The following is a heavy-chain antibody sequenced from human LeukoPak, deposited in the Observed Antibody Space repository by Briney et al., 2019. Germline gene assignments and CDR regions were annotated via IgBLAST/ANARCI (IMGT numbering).Heavy chain of an antibody. CDR2: ISSSSSTI. V-gene: IGHV3-48*04. CDR3: ARDGGDFYSSLCTFDI. J-gene: IGHJ3*02. D-gene: IGHD2-21*02. Sequence: WVSYISSSSSTIYYADSVKGRFTISRDNAKNSLYLQMNSLRAEDTAVYYCARDGGDFYSSLCTFDIWGQLTMVIVSS.